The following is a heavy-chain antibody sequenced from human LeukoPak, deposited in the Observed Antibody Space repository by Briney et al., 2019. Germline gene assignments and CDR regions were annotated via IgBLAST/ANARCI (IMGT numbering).Heavy chain of an antibody. D-gene: IGHD2-2*01. Sequence: PSETLSLTCAVSGGSISSGGYSWSWIRQPPGKGLEWIGYIYHSGSTYYNPSLKSRVTISVDTSKNQFSLKLSSVTAADTAVYYCARRAGSVVVSAGPYFDYWGQGTLVTVSS. CDR3: ARRAGSVVVSAGPYFDY. V-gene: IGHV4-30-2*03. CDR1: GGSISSGGYS. J-gene: IGHJ4*02. CDR2: IYHSGST.